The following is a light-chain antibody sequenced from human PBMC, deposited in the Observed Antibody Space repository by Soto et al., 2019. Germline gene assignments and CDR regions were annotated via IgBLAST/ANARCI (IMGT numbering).Light chain of an antibody. CDR1: QTIGTY. CDR2: GAS. Sequence: DIQMTQSPSSLSASIGDRVTITCRASQTIGTYLNWYHQKPGKAPKFLIFGASYLQRGVPSRFSGLGSGTHFTLTISNLQPEDIATYFCQHYDDVLVTFGGGTKVDIK. V-gene: IGKV1-33*01. CDR3: QHYDDVLVT. J-gene: IGKJ4*01.